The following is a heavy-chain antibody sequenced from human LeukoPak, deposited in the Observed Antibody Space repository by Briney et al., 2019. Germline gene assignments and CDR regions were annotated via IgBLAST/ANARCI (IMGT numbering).Heavy chain of an antibody. CDR3: ARSGKYGSGSVDRKFDY. Sequence: SETLSLTCTVSGGSISSSNCYWGWIRQPPGKELEWIGGIYYSGSTYYNPSLKSRVTISVDTSKNQFSLKLSSVTAADTAVYYCARSGKYGSGSVDRKFDYWGQGTLVTVSS. V-gene: IGHV4-39*01. D-gene: IGHD3-10*01. CDR1: GGSISSSNCY. J-gene: IGHJ4*02. CDR2: IYYSGST.